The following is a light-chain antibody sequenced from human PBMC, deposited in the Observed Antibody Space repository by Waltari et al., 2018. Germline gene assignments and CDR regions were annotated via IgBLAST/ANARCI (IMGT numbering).Light chain of an antibody. V-gene: IGKV1D-12*01. CDR2: ATS. J-gene: IGKJ4*01. CDR3: QQANSFPLT. CDR1: QVIINW. Sequence: DIQMTQSPSSVSASVGDRVTITCRASQVIINWLALYQKKPGKAPKLLLYATSSLQGGVPSRFSGSGSGTDFTLTISSLQPEDFATYYCQQANSFPLTFGGGTRV.